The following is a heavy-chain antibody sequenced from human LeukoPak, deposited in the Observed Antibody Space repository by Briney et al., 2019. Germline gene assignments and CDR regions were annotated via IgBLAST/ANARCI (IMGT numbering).Heavy chain of an antibody. CDR2: INPNSGGT. CDR3: ARSIAAAGTSLTFDY. D-gene: IGHD6-13*01. CDR1: GYTFTGYY. V-gene: IGHV1-2*02. Sequence: ASVKVSCKASGYTFTGYYMHWVRQAPGQGLEWMGWINPNSGGTNYAQKFQGRVTMTRDTSISTAYMELRSLRSADTAVYYCARSIAAAGTSLTFDYWGQGTLVTVSS. J-gene: IGHJ4*02.